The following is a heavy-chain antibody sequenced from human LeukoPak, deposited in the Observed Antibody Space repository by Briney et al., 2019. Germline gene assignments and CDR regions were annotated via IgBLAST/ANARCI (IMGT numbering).Heavy chain of an antibody. Sequence: GGTLRLSCAASGFTFSSYGMSWVRQAPGKGLEWVSAISGSGGSTYYADSVKGRFTISRDNSKNTLYLQMNSLRAEDTAVYYCARDRPPHYYYDSSGQDAFDIWGQGTMVTVSS. J-gene: IGHJ3*02. D-gene: IGHD3-22*01. V-gene: IGHV3-23*01. CDR1: GFTFSSYG. CDR3: ARDRPPHYYYDSSGQDAFDI. CDR2: ISGSGGST.